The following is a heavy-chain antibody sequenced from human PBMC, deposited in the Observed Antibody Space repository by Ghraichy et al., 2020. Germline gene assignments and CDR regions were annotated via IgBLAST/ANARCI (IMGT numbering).Heavy chain of an antibody. CDR1: GFTFDDYA. D-gene: IGHD6-13*01. CDR3: AKDIGGSSWAIDY. Sequence: GESLNISCAASGFTFDDYAMHWVRQAPGKGLEWVSLISWDGGSTYYADSVKGRFTISRDNSKNSLYLQMNSLRAEDTALYYCAKDIGGSSWAIDYWGQGTLVTVSS. CDR2: ISWDGGST. V-gene: IGHV3-43D*03. J-gene: IGHJ4*02.